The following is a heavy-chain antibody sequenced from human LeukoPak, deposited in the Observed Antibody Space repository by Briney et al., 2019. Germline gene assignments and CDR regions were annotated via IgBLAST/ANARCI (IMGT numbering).Heavy chain of an antibody. CDR1: GFTFSSYA. J-gene: IGHJ4*02. Sequence: PGESLRLSCAASGFTFSSYAMSWVRQAPGKGLEWVSAISGSGGSTYYADSVKGRFTISRDNSKNTLYLQMNSLRAEDTAVYYCAKDGLRYFDWLLNYWGQGTLVTVSS. CDR2: ISGSGGST. CDR3: AKDGLRYFDWLLNY. V-gene: IGHV3-23*01. D-gene: IGHD3-9*01.